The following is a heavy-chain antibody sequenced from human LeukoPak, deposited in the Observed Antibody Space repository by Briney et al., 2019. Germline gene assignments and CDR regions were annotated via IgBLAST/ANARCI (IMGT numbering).Heavy chain of an antibody. D-gene: IGHD4-17*01. CDR1: GFTFSSYR. Sequence: GGSLRLSCAASGFTFSSYRMSWVRQAPGKGLEWVANIKQDGSEKYYVDSVKGRFTISRDNAKNSLYLQMNSLRAEDTAVYYCASGQGPYGDYENWGQGTLVTVSS. J-gene: IGHJ4*02. V-gene: IGHV3-7*01. CDR3: ASGQGPYGDYEN. CDR2: IKQDGSEK.